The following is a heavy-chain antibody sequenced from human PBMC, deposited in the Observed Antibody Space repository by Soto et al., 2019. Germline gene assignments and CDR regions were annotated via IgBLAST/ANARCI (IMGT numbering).Heavy chain of an antibody. Sequence: VASVKVSCKASGGTFSSYAISWVRQAPGQGLEWMGGIIPIFGTANYAQKFQGRVTITADESTSTAYMELSSLRSEDTAVYYCAKDPLQLVSGLFDPWGQGTLVTVSS. CDR3: AKDPLQLVSGLFDP. V-gene: IGHV1-69*13. D-gene: IGHD3-10*01. CDR1: GGTFSSYA. J-gene: IGHJ5*02. CDR2: IIPIFGTA.